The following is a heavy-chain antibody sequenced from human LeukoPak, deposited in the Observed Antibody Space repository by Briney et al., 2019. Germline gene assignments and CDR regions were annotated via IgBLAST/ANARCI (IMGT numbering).Heavy chain of an antibody. Sequence: GGSLRLSCAASGFIFSSYWMSWVRQAPGKGLEWVANIKQDGSEKYYVDSVKGRFTISRDNAKNSLYLQMNSLRTEDTALYYCAGGVGATDYWGQGTLVTVSS. D-gene: IGHD1-26*01. CDR1: GFIFSSYW. J-gene: IGHJ4*02. CDR2: IKQDGSEK. V-gene: IGHV3-7*03. CDR3: AGGVGATDY.